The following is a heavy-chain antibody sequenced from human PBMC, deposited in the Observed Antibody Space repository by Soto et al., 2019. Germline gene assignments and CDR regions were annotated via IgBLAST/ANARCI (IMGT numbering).Heavy chain of an antibody. CDR3: ARSTRGYSYGPFDY. Sequence: ASVKVSCKASGYTFTIYGISCVLQSPGQGLEWMGWISAYNGNTNYAQKLQGRVTMTTDTSTSTAYMELRSLRSDDTAVYYCARSTRGYSYGPFDYWGQGTLVTVSS. CDR2: ISAYNGNT. CDR1: GYTFTIYG. D-gene: IGHD5-18*01. J-gene: IGHJ4*02. V-gene: IGHV1-18*01.